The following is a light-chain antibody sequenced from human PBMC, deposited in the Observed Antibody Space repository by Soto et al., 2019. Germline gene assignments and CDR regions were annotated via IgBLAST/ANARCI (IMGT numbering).Light chain of an antibody. CDR1: QSVSSSY. V-gene: IGKV3-15*01. CDR3: QQYNNWPRT. CDR2: DIS. Sequence: EIVLTQSPGTLSLSPGERATLSCRASQSVSSSYLAWYQQRPGQAPRLLIYDISNRATGVPARFSGSGSETEFTLTIRSLQSEDFAVYFCQQYNNWPRTFGQGTKVDIK. J-gene: IGKJ1*01.